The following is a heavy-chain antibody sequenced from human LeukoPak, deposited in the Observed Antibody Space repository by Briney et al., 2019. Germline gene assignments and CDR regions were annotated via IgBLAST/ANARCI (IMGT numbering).Heavy chain of an antibody. CDR3: ARDAVSHMNAMDV. Sequence: SETLSLTCTVSGGSISGYYWSWIRQPPGKGLEWIGYIYYSGSTNYNPSLKSRVTISVDTSKNQFSLKVNSVTAADTAVYYCARDAVSHMNAMDVWGQGTTVTVSS. V-gene: IGHV4-59*01. CDR2: IYYSGST. D-gene: IGHD2-21*01. CDR1: GGSISGYY. J-gene: IGHJ6*02.